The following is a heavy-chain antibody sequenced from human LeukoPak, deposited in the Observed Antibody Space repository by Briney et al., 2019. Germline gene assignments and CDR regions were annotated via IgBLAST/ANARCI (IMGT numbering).Heavy chain of an antibody. CDR1: GFTLSSFA. V-gene: IGHV3-23*01. D-gene: IGHD2-2*01. CDR3: AKGDPDRCSTN. Sequence: GGSLRLSCPASGFTLSSFAMTWARQAPGKWLEWVSTLTTGGATFSRDSVKGRFTISRDNSKYTLNLQMNSLRVEDTAVFYWAKGDPDRCSTNWSQGSLVTVYS. CDR2: LTTGGAT. J-gene: IGHJ4*02.